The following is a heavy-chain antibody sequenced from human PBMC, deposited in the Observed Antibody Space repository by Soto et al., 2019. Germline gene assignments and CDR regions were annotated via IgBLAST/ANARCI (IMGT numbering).Heavy chain of an antibody. CDR1: GFTFSSYA. Sequence: GGSLRLSCAASGFTFSSYAMSWVRQAPGKGLEWVSAISGSGGSTYYADSVKGRFTISRDNSKNTLYLQMNSLRAEDAAVYYCASTLAPYYYGSGTKGFDPWGQGTLVTVSS. CDR2: ISGSGGST. V-gene: IGHV3-23*01. J-gene: IGHJ5*02. CDR3: ASTLAPYYYGSGTKGFDP. D-gene: IGHD3-10*01.